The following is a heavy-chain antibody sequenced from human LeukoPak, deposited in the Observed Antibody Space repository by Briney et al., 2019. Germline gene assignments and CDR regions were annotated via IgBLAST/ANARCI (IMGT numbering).Heavy chain of an antibody. CDR2: INPNSGGT. V-gene: IGHV1-2*02. CDR1: GYTFTGYY. D-gene: IGHD3-16*01. Sequence: ASVKVSCKASGYTFTGYYMHWVRQAPGQGLEWMGWINPNSGGTNYAQKFQGRVTMTRGMSISTAYMELSRLRSDDTAVYYCARITEGTVPDYWGQGTLVTVSS. CDR3: ARITEGTVPDY. J-gene: IGHJ4*02.